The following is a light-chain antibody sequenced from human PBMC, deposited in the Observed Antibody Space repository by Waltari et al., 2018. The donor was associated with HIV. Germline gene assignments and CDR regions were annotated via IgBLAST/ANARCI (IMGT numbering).Light chain of an antibody. CDR1: SSNIGAGYD. Sequence: QSVLTQPPSVSGAPGQRVTISCTGSSSNIGAGYDVNWYQQLPGTAPKLLIYANINRPSGVPDRFSGSKSGSSASLAITGLQAEDEAHYYCQSFDSSLTTSGVIFGGGTKLTVL. V-gene: IGLV1-40*01. J-gene: IGLJ2*01. CDR3: QSFDSSLTTSGVI. CDR2: ANI.